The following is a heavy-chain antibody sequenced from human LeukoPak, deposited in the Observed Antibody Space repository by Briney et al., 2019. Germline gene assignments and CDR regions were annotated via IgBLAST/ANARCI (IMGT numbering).Heavy chain of an antibody. J-gene: IGHJ6*03. CDR3: ARVPRSYYYYYYMDV. V-gene: IGHV4-59*01. CDR2: IYYSGSS. CDR1: GGSISGYH. Sequence: SETLSLTCNVSGGSISGYHWSWIRQPPGKGLEWLGYIYYSGSSDYNPSLKSRVTISADTSKNQFSLKLSSVTAADTAVYYCARVPRSYYYYYYMDVWGKGTTVTVSS.